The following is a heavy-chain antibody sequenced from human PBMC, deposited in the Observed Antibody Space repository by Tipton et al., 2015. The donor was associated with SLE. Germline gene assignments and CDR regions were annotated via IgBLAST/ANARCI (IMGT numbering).Heavy chain of an antibody. D-gene: IGHD3-10*01. CDR1: GFTFSSYE. CDR3: AKKLWLGVGGAFDI. V-gene: IGHV3-48*03. CDR2: ISSSGSTI. Sequence: SLRLSCAASGFTFSSYEMNWVRQAPGKGLEWVSYISSSGSTIYYADSVKGRFTISRDNAKNSLYLQMNSLRAEDTAVYYCAKKLWLGVGGAFDIWGQGTMVTVSS. J-gene: IGHJ3*02.